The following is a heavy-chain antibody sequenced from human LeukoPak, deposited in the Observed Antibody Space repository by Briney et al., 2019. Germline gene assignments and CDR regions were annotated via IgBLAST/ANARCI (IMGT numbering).Heavy chain of an antibody. J-gene: IGHJ4*01. CDR1: GYTFTDYA. V-gene: IGHV1-3*01. CDR2: INGGNGNT. Sequence: ASVKVSCKASGYTFTDYAIHWVRQAPGQSLEWMGWINGGNGNTKYSQKFQARVTITRDTSANTAYMELSSLGSEDTTIYYCARVISDCTNFNCFKGYFDYWGQGTPATVSS. CDR3: ARVISDCTNFNCFKGYFDY. D-gene: IGHD2-8*01.